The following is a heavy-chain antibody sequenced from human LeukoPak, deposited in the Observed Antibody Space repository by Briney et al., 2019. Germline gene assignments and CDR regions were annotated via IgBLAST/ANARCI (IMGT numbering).Heavy chain of an antibody. V-gene: IGHV4-61*01. Sequence: SETLSLTCTVSGGSVSSGSYYWSWIRQPPGKGLEWIGYIYYSGSTNYNPPLKSRVTISVDTSKNQFSLKLSSVTAADTAVYYCARGRSSFFDYWGQGTLVTVSS. CDR2: IYYSGST. CDR3: ARGRSSFFDY. J-gene: IGHJ4*02. D-gene: IGHD6-19*01. CDR1: GGSVSSGSYY.